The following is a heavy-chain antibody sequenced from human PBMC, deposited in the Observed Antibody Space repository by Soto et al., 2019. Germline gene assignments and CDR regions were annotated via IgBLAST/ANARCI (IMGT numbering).Heavy chain of an antibody. CDR1: GGTFSSYA. CDR2: IIPIFGTA. Sequence: SVKVSCKASGGTFSSYAISWVRQAPGQGLEWMGGIIPIFGTANYAQKFQGRVTITADESTSTAYMELSSLRSEDTAVYYCARERYYDFWSGYLHGMDVWGQGPTVTVLL. V-gene: IGHV1-69*13. CDR3: ARERYYDFWSGYLHGMDV. J-gene: IGHJ6*02. D-gene: IGHD3-3*01.